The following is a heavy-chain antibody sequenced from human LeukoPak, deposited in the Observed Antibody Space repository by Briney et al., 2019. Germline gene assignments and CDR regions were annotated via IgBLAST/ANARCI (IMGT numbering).Heavy chain of an antibody. V-gene: IGHV3-23*01. CDR2: ISGSGGST. J-gene: IGHJ4*02. CDR3: VKYSIMGYFDY. Sequence: QSGGSLRLSCAASGFTFSSYAMTWVRQAPGKGLEWVSAISGSGGSTYYADSVKGRFTISRDNSKNTLYLQMNSLRAEDTAVYYCVKYSIMGYFDYWGQGTLVTVSS. D-gene: IGHD2-21*01. CDR1: GFTFSSYA.